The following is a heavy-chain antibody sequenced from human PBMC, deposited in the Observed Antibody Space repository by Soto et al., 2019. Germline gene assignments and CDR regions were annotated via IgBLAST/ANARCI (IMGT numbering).Heavy chain of an antibody. Sequence: EVQLVESGGGLVKPGGSLRLSCAASGFTFSSYSMNWVRQAPGKGLEWVSSISSSSSYIYYADSVKGRFTISRDNAKNSLYLQMNSLRAEDTAVYYCARGGLYCSGGSCFSWFDPWGQGTLVTVSS. CDR2: ISSSSSYI. CDR3: ARGGLYCSGGSCFSWFDP. D-gene: IGHD2-15*01. CDR1: GFTFSSYS. V-gene: IGHV3-21*01. J-gene: IGHJ5*02.